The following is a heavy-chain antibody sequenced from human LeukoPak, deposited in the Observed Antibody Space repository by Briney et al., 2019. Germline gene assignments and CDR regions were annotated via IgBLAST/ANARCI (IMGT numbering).Heavy chain of an antibody. CDR3: ATARVGATTHWFDP. CDR1: GFTFSSYE. V-gene: IGHV3-48*03. Sequence: PGGSLRLSCAASGFTFSSYEMNWVRQAPGKGLEWVSYISSSGSTIYYADSVKGRFTISRDNAKNSLYLQMNSLRAEDTAVYYCATARVGATTHWFDPWGQGTLVTVSS. CDR2: ISSSGSTI. D-gene: IGHD1-26*01. J-gene: IGHJ5*02.